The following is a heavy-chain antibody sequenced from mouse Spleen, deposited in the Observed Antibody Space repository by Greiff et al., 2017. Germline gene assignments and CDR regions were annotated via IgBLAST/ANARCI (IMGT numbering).Heavy chain of an antibody. J-gene: IGHJ4*01. Sequence: EVQLQQSGPGLVKPSQSLSLTCSVTGYSITSGYYWNWIRQVPGNKREWMGYISYDGSNNYNPSLKNRISITRDTSKNQFFLKLNSVTTEDTATYYCAQGGYDVPLAMDYWGQGTSVTVSS. V-gene: IGHV3-6*01. D-gene: IGHD2-2*01. CDR2: ISYDGSN. CDR3: AQGGYDVPLAMDY. CDR1: GYSITSGYY.